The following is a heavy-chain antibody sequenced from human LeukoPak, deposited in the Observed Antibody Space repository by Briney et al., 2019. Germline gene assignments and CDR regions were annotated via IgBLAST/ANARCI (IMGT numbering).Heavy chain of an antibody. CDR3: ARETTVTAGYDY. CDR1: GFTFSSYW. V-gene: IGHV3-74*01. Sequence: PGGSLRLSCAASGFTFSSYWMHWVRQAPGKGLVWVSRINSDGSSTSYADSVKGRFTISRDNAKNTLYLQMNSLRAEDTAVYYCARETTVTAGYDYWGQGTLATVSS. CDR2: INSDGSST. D-gene: IGHD4-17*01. J-gene: IGHJ4*02.